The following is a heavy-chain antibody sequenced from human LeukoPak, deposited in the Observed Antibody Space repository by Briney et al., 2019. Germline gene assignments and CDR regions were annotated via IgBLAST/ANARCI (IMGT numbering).Heavy chain of an antibody. V-gene: IGHV3-23*01. Sequence: GGSLRLSCAASEFTFSTYAMSWVRQAPGKGLEWVSAISGSGGSTFYADSVKGRFTISRDNSKNTLYLQMDSLRAEDTAVYYCAKDGGRLPYYGMDVWGQGTTVTVSS. CDR3: AKDGGRLPYYGMDV. CDR1: EFTFSTYA. J-gene: IGHJ6*02. D-gene: IGHD6-19*01. CDR2: ISGSGGST.